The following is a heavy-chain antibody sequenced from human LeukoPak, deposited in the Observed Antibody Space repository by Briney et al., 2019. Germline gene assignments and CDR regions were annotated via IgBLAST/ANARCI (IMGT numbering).Heavy chain of an antibody. J-gene: IGHJ4*02. CDR1: GGTFSSYA. D-gene: IGHD5-12*01. CDR2: IIPIFGTA. Sequence: SVKVSCKASGGTFSSYAISWVRQAPGQGLEWMGGIIPIFGTANYAQKFQGRVTITTDESTSTAYMELSSLRSEDTAVYYCARGQDIVATRFDYWGQGTLVTVSS. CDR3: ARGQDIVATRFDY. V-gene: IGHV1-69*05.